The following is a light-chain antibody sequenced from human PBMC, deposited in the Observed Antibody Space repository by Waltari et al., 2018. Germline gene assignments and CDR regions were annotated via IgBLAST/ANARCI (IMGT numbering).Light chain of an antibody. Sequence: ETVLTQSPVTLSLSPGEGATPSCKARQSVGSSLTWYQQKPGQAPRLLIYNASNRAAGIPARFSGSGSGTDFTLTISSLEPEDFAVYYCQQRSNWNTFGQGTKLEIK. J-gene: IGKJ2*01. CDR3: QQRSNWNT. CDR2: NAS. CDR1: QSVGSS. V-gene: IGKV3-11*01.